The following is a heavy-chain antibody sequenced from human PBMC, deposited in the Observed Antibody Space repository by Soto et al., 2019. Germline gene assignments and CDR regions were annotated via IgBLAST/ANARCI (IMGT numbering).Heavy chain of an antibody. V-gene: IGHV3-30*18. CDR2: ISYDGSNK. CDR3: PKEIAARKLVIDY. Sequence: QVQLVESGGGVVQPGRSLRLSCAASGFTFSSYGMHWVRQAPGKGLEWVAVISYDGSNKYYADSVKGRFTISRDNSKNTLYLQMNSLRAEDTAVYYCPKEIAARKLVIDYWGQGTLVTVSS. J-gene: IGHJ4*02. CDR1: GFTFSSYG. D-gene: IGHD6-6*01.